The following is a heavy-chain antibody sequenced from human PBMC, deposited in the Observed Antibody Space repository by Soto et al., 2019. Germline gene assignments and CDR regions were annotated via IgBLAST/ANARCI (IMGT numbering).Heavy chain of an antibody. V-gene: IGHV3-23*01. D-gene: IGHD3-22*01. CDR1: GFSFSSYA. Sequence: PGGSLRLSCVASGFSFSSYAMTWVRQVPGKGLEWVSGIRGSGDTTYYADSVKGRFTISRDNSKNTLYLQMNSLTAEDTAVYYCAKGQYYDSTGFYSFDYRGQGILVTVSS. CDR2: IRGSGDTT. J-gene: IGHJ4*02. CDR3: AKGQYYDSTGFYSFDY.